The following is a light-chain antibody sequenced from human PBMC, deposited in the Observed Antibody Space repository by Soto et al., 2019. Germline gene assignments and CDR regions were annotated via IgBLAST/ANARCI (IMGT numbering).Light chain of an antibody. J-gene: IGKJ4*01. CDR1: QSVNSRY. CDR3: QHYDSAPLT. Sequence: VVLTQSPGTLSLSPGERAILSCRASQSVNSRYLAWYQQKHGQAPRLLISGASSRATGIPDRFSGSGSGTDFTLIINRLEAEDFAVYYCQHYDSAPLTFGGGTKVEI. V-gene: IGKV3-20*01. CDR2: GAS.